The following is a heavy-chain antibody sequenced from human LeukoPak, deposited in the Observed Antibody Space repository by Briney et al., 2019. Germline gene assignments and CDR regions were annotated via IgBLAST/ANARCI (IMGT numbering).Heavy chain of an antibody. CDR3: ARTDDAFHI. CDR2: IYTSGST. CDR1: GGSISSGSYY. V-gene: IGHV4-61*02. D-gene: IGHD2-21*02. Sequence: PSETLSLTCTVSGGSISSGSYYWNWIRQPAGKGLEWIGRIYTSGSTNYNPSLKSRVTISVDTSKNQFSLKLSSVTAADTAVYYCARTDDAFHIWGHGTTVTVSS. J-gene: IGHJ3*02.